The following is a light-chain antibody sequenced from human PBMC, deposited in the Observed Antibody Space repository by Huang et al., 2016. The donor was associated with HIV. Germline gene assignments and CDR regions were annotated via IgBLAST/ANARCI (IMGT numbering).Light chain of an antibody. J-gene: IGKJ4*01. CDR2: DAS. Sequence: EIVLTQSPATLSLSPGERATLSCRASQSVSKYLAWYQQKPGEAPRLLIYDASNRATGIPARCSGSGSGTDFTLTINSLEPEDSAVYYCQQRSNWPPLTFGGGTKVEI. CDR3: QQRSNWPPLT. CDR1: QSVSKY. V-gene: IGKV3-11*01.